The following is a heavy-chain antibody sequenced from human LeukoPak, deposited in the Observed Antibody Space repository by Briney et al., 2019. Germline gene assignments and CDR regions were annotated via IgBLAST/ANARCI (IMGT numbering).Heavy chain of an antibody. CDR2: I. Sequence: GGSLTLSYAASGFTFSSYSMNWVRQGPGKGLEWVSLIAKGRFTISRDNAKNSLHLEMNSLRAEDTAVYYCARKTGGSLDIWGQGTMVTVSS. CDR3: ARKTGGSLDI. J-gene: IGHJ3*02. D-gene: IGHD7-27*01. V-gene: IGHV3-48*01. CDR1: GFTFSSYS.